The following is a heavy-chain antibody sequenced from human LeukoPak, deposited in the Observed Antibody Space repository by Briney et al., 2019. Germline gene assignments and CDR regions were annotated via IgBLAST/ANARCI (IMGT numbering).Heavy chain of an antibody. CDR2: INSDGSST. CDR1: GFTFSSYW. CDR3: ARDPIFYGDYELFAFDI. D-gene: IGHD4-17*01. Sequence: GGSLRLSCAASGFTFSSYWMHWVRQAPGKGLVWVSRINSDGSSTSYADSVKGRFTISRDNAKNTLYLQMNSLRAEDTAVYYCARDPIFYGDYELFAFDIWGQGTMVTVSS. V-gene: IGHV3-74*01. J-gene: IGHJ3*02.